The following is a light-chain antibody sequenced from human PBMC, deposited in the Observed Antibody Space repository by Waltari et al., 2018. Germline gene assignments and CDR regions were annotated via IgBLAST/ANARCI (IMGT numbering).Light chain of an antibody. CDR1: QTLFRSSDTRNH. CDR2: WTS. Sequence: DIVMTQSPDSLAVSLGERATINCKSSQTLFRSSDTRNHLAWYQQRPGQPPKLLIYWTSTRESGVPDRFSGGGSGTDFTLTINSLQAEDVAVYYCQQYFDIPTFGGGTKVEIK. CDR3: QQYFDIPT. V-gene: IGKV4-1*01. J-gene: IGKJ4*01.